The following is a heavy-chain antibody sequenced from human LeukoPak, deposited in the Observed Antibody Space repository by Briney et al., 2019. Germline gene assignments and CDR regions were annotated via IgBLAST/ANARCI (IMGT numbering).Heavy chain of an antibody. CDR2: ISYDGSNK. CDR3: ARGSIAAAGHNWFDP. D-gene: IGHD6-13*01. Sequence: GGSLRLSCAASGFTFSSYAMHWVRQAPGKGLEWVAVISYDGSNKYYADSVKGRFTISRDNSKNTLYLQMNSLRAEDTAVYYCARGSIAAAGHNWFDPWGQGTLVTVSS. CDR1: GFTFSSYA. J-gene: IGHJ5*02. V-gene: IGHV3-30-3*01.